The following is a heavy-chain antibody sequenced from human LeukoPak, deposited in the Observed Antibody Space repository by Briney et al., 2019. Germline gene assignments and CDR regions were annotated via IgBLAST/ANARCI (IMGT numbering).Heavy chain of an antibody. J-gene: IGHJ6*02. CDR1: GFTFSSYA. CDR3: ATPQPDIYYYYYGMDV. Sequence: GGSLRLSCAASGFTFSSYAMSWVRQAPGKGLEWVSAISGSGGSTYYADSVKGRFTISRDNSKNTLYLQMNSLRAEDTAVYYCATPQPDIYYYYYGMDVWGQGTTVTVSS. D-gene: IGHD1-14*01. CDR2: ISGSGGST. V-gene: IGHV3-23*01.